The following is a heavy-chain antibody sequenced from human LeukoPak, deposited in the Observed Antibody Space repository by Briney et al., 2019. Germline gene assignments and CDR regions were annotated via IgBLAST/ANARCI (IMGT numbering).Heavy chain of an antibody. CDR3: ARHLYSSSMYGWFDP. Sequence: PSDTLSLTCTVSGGSISSSSDYWGWIRQPPGKGLEWIGSICDSGSTYYTASLKSRVTISVDTSKNQFSLMLSSVTAADTAVYYCARHLYSSSMYGWFDPWGQGTLVTVSS. D-gene: IGHD6-13*01. CDR1: GGSISSSSDY. V-gene: IGHV4-39*01. J-gene: IGHJ5*02. CDR2: ICDSGST.